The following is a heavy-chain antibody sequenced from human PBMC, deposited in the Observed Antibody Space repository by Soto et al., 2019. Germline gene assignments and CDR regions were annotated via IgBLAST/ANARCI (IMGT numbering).Heavy chain of an antibody. Sequence: SETLSLTCTVSGGSISSYYWSWIRQPPGKGLEWIGYIYYSGSTNYNPSLKSRVTISVDTSKNQFSLKLSSVTAADTAVYYCARDQYYCSGGSCYPNWFDPWGQGTLVTVSS. CDR1: GGSISSYY. V-gene: IGHV4-59*01. CDR3: ARDQYYCSGGSCYPNWFDP. CDR2: IYYSGST. J-gene: IGHJ5*02. D-gene: IGHD2-15*01.